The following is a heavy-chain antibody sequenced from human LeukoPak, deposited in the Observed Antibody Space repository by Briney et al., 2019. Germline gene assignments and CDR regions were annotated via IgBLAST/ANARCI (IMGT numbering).Heavy chain of an antibody. CDR3: SKDPVPHGNGLYWFDP. V-gene: IGHV3-23*01. CDR1: GFTFSSYA. J-gene: IGHJ5*02. Sequence: GGSLRLSCAASGFTFSSYAVSWVRQAPGKGLEWVSSISGSGGSTYSADSVKGRFTISRDNSRNTLYIQMNSLRVEDTAVYYCSKDPVPHGNGLYWFDPWGQGTLVTVSS. D-gene: IGHD1-14*01. CDR2: ISGSGGST.